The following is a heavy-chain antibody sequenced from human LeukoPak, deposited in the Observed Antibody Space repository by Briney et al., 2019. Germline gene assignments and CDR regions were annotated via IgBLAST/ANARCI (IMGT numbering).Heavy chain of an antibody. V-gene: IGHV3-7*02. CDR2: INQDGSEK. Sequence: GGSLRLSCAASKFTFRNYWMSWVRQAPGKGLEWVANINQDGSEKYYVDSVKGRFTISRDNAKNSLYLQMNSLRAEDTAVYYCANGRAYSSGWSLHYWGQGTLVTVSS. CDR3: ANGRAYSSGWSLHY. D-gene: IGHD6-19*01. CDR1: KFTFRNYW. J-gene: IGHJ4*02.